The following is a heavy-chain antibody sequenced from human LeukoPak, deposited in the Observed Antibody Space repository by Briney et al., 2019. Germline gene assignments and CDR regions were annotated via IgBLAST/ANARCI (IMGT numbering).Heavy chain of an antibody. CDR3: AKYGNSVWVIDN. CDR2: CGST. CDR1: GGSISSYY. J-gene: IGHJ4*02. Sequence: PSETLSLTCTVSGGSISSYYWSWIRQSAGKGLEWIGTCGSTNYNPSLKSRVTISVDTSKNQFSLKLSSVTAADTAVYFCAKYGNSVWVIDNWGQGTLVTVSS. V-gene: IGHV4-4*07. D-gene: IGHD5/OR15-5a*01.